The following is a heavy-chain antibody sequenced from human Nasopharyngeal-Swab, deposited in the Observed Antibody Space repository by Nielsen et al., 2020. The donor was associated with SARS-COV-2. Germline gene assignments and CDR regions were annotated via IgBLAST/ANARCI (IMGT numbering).Heavy chain of an antibody. CDR2: ISYGGGDE. CDR1: AFTFLCNP. D-gene: IGHD3-9*01. V-gene: IGHV3-30*04. J-gene: IGHJ4*02. CDR3: ARSYNPGGFGWLLSND. Sequence: GESLKISCEASAFTFLCNPMQWVRRAPGPGLEWVSVISYGGGDEHYADSVKGRFTISRDNSKNTLYLQMNSLTVDDTAVYYCARSYNPGGFGWLLSNDWGQGTLATVSS.